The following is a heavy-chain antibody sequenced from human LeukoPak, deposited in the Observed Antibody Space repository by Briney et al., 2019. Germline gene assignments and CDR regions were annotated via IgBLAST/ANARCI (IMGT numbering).Heavy chain of an antibody. D-gene: IGHD6-13*01. CDR3: ARGSFIAAAAFDY. J-gene: IGHJ4*02. CDR2: IYYSGST. V-gene: IGHV4-59*01. Sequence: SETLSLTCTVSGGSISSYYWSWIRQPPGKGLEWIGYIYYSGSTNYNPSLKSRVTISVDTSKNQFSLKLSSVTAADTAVYYCARGSFIAAAAFDYWGQGTLVTVSS. CDR1: GGSISSYY.